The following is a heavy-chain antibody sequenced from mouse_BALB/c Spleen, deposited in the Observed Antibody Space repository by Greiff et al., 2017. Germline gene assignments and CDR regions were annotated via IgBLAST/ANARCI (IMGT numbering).Heavy chain of an antibody. CDR3: ARDERNYFDY. Sequence: EVQLVESGGGLVKPGGSLKLSCAASGFTFSDYYMYWVRQTPEKRLEWVATISDGGSYTYYPDSVKGRFTISRDNAKNNLYLQMSSLKSEDTAMYYCARDERNYFDYWGQGTTLTVSS. CDR1: GFTFSDYY. CDR2: ISDGGSYT. J-gene: IGHJ2*01. V-gene: IGHV5-4*02.